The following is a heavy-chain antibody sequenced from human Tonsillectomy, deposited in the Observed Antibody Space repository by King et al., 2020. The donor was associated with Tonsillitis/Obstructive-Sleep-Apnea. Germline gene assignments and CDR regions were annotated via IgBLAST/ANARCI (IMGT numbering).Heavy chain of an antibody. V-gene: IGHV3-30*18. CDR3: AKVDY. CDR2: ISYDGSNK. CDR1: GFTFSSYG. J-gene: IGHJ4*02. Sequence: VQLVESGGGVVLPGRSLRLSCAASGFTFSSYGMHWVRQAPGKGLEWVAVISYDGSNKYYADSVKGRFTISRDNSKNTLYLQMNSLRAEDTAVYYCAKVDYWGQGTLVTVSS.